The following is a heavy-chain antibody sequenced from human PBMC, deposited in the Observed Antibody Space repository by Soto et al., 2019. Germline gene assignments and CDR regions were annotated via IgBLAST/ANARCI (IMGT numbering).Heavy chain of an antibody. Sequence: SVTVSCKASGYTFTSYAMHWVRQAPGQRLEWMGWINAGNGNTKYSQKFQGRVTITRDTSASTAYMELSSLRSEDTAVYYCARDRIVGATVNWFDPWGQGTLVTVSS. CDR3: ARDRIVGATVNWFDP. V-gene: IGHV1-3*01. J-gene: IGHJ5*02. D-gene: IGHD1-26*01. CDR1: GYTFTSYA. CDR2: INAGNGNT.